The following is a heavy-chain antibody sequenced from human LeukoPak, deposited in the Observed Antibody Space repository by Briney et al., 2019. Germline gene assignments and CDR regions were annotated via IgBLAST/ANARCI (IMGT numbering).Heavy chain of an antibody. J-gene: IGHJ4*02. V-gene: IGHV3-7*01. D-gene: IGHD4-23*01. CDR2: INQDGSEQ. Sequence: PGGSLRLSCVASGFTFSPYWMNWVRQAPGKGLEWVANINQDGSEQYYVDSVKGRFTISRDNAENSLYLQMNSLRAEDTAVYYCARGGRGPARGNSADYWGQGTLVTVSS. CDR3: ARGGRGPARGNSADY. CDR1: GFTFSPYW.